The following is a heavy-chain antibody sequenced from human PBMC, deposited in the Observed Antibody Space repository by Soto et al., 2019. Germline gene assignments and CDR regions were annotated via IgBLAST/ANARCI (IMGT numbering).Heavy chain of an antibody. CDR2: INHSGST. D-gene: IGHD6-13*01. CDR1: GGSFSGYY. Sequence: QVQLQQWGAGLLKPSETLSLTCAVYGGSFSGYYWSWIRQPPGKGLEWIGEINHSGSTHYNPSLKSRVTISVDTSKNQFSLKLSSVTAADTAVYYCARGGGGSSSWFDYWGQGTLVTVSS. J-gene: IGHJ4*02. CDR3: ARGGGGSSSWFDY. V-gene: IGHV4-34*01.